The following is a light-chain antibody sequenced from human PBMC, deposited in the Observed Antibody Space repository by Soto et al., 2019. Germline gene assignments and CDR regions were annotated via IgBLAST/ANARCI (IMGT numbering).Light chain of an antibody. CDR3: AAWDDSLSAVV. CDR1: SSNIGSNY. J-gene: IGLJ2*01. V-gene: IGLV1-47*01. Sequence: QSVLTQPPSSSGTPGQRVTISCSGSSSNIGSNYVYWYQQLPGTAPKLLIYRNNLRPSGVPDRFSGSKSGTSASLAISGLRPEDEADYYCAAWDDSLSAVVFGGGTKLTVL. CDR2: RNN.